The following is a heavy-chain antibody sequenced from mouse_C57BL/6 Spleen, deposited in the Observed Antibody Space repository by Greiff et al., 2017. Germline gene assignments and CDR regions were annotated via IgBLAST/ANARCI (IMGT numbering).Heavy chain of an antibody. J-gene: IGHJ3*01. CDR2: IWGDGST. D-gene: IGHD3-2*01. CDR3: AKRGIDSSFAY. V-gene: IGHV2-3*01. CDR1: GFSLTSYG. Sequence: VQVVESGPGLVAPSQCLSITCTVSGFSLTSYGVSWVRQHPGKGLEWVGVIWGDGSTNNHPALISRLSISKDNSTDQVFLILNSLQTDDTATYYCAKRGIDSSFAYWGQGTLVTVSA.